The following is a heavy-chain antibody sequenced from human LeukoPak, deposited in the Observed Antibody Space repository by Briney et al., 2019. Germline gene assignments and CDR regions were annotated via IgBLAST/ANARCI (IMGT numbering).Heavy chain of an antibody. J-gene: IGHJ4*02. CDR1: GFTFSSYA. CDR2: ISYDGSNK. D-gene: IGHD6-13*01. CDR3: AREAVGSSWYDSNYFDY. Sequence: GGSLRLSCAASGFTFSSYAMHWVRQAPGKGLEWVAVISYDGSNKYYADSVKGRFTISRDNSKNTLYLQMNSLRAEDTAVYYCAREAVGSSWYDSNYFDYWGQGTLVTVSS. V-gene: IGHV3-30-3*01.